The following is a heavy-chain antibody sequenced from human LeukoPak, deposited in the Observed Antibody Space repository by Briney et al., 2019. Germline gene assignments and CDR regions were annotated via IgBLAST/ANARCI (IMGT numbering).Heavy chain of an antibody. V-gene: IGHV3-53*01. Sequence: GGSLRLSCAASGFTFSSYAMSWVRQAPGKGLEWVSVIYSGGSTYYADSVKGRFTISRDNSKNTLYLQMNSLRAEDTAVYYCARNSIQLWSVGAFDIWGQGTMVTVSS. CDR3: ARNSIQLWSVGAFDI. CDR2: IYSGGST. D-gene: IGHD5-18*01. J-gene: IGHJ3*02. CDR1: GFTFSSYA.